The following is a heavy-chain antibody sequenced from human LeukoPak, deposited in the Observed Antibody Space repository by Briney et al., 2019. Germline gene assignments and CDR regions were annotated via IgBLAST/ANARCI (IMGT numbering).Heavy chain of an antibody. Sequence: GGSLRLSCAASGFTFNTYAMSWVRQAPGKGLEWVSTISGSSTFYADSVKGRFTISRDNSKNTLYLQMNSLRAEDTAVYYCARTSGPAEDFDYWGQGTLVTVSS. V-gene: IGHV3-23*01. CDR3: ARTSGPAEDFDY. D-gene: IGHD5-12*01. J-gene: IGHJ4*02. CDR1: GFTFNTYA. CDR2: ISGSST.